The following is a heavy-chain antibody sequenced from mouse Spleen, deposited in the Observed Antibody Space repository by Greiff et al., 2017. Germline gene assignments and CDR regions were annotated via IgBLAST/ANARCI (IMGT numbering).Heavy chain of an antibody. D-gene: IGHD2-1*01. J-gene: IGHJ3*01. V-gene: IGHV2-5-1*01. CDR1: GFSLTSYG. CDR3: AKNPPYGNSGAWFAY. CDR2: IWRGGST. Sequence: QVQLKESGPSLVQPSQSLSITCTVSGFSLTSYGVHWVRQSPGKGLEWLGVIWRGGSTDYNAAFMSRLSITKDNSKSQVFFKMNSLQADDTAIYYCAKNPPYGNSGAWFAYWGQGTLVTVSA.